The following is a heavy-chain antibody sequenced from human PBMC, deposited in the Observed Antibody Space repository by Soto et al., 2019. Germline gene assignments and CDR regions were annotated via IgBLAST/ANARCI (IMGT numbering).Heavy chain of an antibody. CDR3: ARDTETLGPRANDALDI. V-gene: IGHV1-3*01. D-gene: IGHD3-3*02. Sequence: ANLVQSGAERKKPGASLKSSCKAAGYTFSAYTINWVRQPPGKSLDWMGGINVGSGNTKYSHNFQGRVRITRNTSASTVYMELTCLKSDYTAVYCCARDTETLGPRANDALDIWGQGTMVTVSS. J-gene: IGHJ3*02. CDR2: INVGSGNT. CDR1: GYTFSAYT.